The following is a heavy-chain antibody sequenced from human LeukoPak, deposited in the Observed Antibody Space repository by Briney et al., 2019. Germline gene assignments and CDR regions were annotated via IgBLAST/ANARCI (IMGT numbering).Heavy chain of an antibody. CDR2: INPNSGGT. CDR1: GYTFTRYD. J-gene: IGHJ4*02. V-gene: IGHV1-2*04. Sequence: ASVKVSCKASGYTFTRYDINWVRQATGQGPEWMGWINPNSGGTNYAQKFQGWVTMTRDTSISTAYMELSRPRSDDTAVYYCAREKGRLGASLSRRDFYDYWGQGTLVTVSS. CDR3: AREKGRLGASLSRRDFYDY. D-gene: IGHD1-26*01.